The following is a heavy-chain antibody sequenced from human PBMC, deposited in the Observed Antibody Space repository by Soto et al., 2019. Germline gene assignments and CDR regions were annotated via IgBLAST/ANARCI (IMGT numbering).Heavy chain of an antibody. Sequence: QLQLVQSGAEVKRPGSSVKVSCKASGGTLSSSGVVWVRQAPGQGLEWMGGITPIFGPAEYAQPYQGRRRITAAAATHTAYTELSSLRSEDTALYYCARARPNAIFGVGLCYGLDVWGQGTMVIVSS. CDR3: ARARPNAIFGVGLCYGLDV. D-gene: IGHD3-3*01. CDR1: GGTLSSSG. V-gene: IGHV1-69*01. J-gene: IGHJ6*02. CDR2: ITPIFGPA.